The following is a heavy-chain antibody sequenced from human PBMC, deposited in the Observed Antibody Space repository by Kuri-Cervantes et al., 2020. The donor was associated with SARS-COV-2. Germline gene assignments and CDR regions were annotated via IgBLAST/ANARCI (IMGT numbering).Heavy chain of an antibody. V-gene: IGHV1-24*01. J-gene: IGHJ5*02. Sequence: ASVKVSCKVSGYTLTELSMHWVRQAPGKGLEWMGGFDPEDGETIYAQKFQGRVTMTRDTSISTAYMELSRLRSDDTAVYYCARGPLVVVPAAIEFDPWGQGTLVTVSS. CDR3: ARGPLVVVPAAIEFDP. D-gene: IGHD2-2*01. CDR2: FDPEDGET. CDR1: GYTLTELS.